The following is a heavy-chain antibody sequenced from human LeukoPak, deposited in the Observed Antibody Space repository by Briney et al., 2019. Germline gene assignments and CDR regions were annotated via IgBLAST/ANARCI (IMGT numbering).Heavy chain of an antibody. D-gene: IGHD3-16*01. CDR1: GFTFSSYL. J-gene: IGHJ6*03. CDR2: IKQDGSGK. V-gene: IGHV3-7*01. CDR3: ARAGENDYYFYYMDV. Sequence: GGSLRLSCVGSGFTFSSYLMSWVRQAPGKGLEWVANIKQDGSGKSYMDSVRGRFTISRDNAKNSLYLQVNSLRAEDAAVYYCARAGENDYYFYYMDVWGKGTTVTVSS.